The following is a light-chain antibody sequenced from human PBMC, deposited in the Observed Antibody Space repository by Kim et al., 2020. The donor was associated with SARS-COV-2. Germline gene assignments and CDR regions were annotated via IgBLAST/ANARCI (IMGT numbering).Light chain of an antibody. CDR3: QQCSDWPPLFT. Sequence: SPGDRATLSCRASQSVSTSLAWYQQKPGQAPRLLIYDASNRATGIPARFSGSGSGTDFALTISSLEPEDFAVYYCQQCSDWPPLFTFGGGTKLEI. V-gene: IGKV3-11*01. CDR2: DAS. J-gene: IGKJ4*01. CDR1: QSVSTS.